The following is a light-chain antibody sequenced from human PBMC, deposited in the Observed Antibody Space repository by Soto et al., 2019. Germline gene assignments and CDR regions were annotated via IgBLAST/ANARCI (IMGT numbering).Light chain of an antibody. CDR3: QSSDGNNMV. Sequence: NFMLTQPHSVSESPGKTVTISCTGSSGSIASGYVQWYQQRPGSAPTTLIYEDNQRPAGVPERFSGSIDSSSNSASLTISGLRPEDEADYYCQSSDGNNMVFGGGTKLT. CDR1: SGSIASGY. CDR2: EDN. V-gene: IGLV6-57*02. J-gene: IGLJ2*01.